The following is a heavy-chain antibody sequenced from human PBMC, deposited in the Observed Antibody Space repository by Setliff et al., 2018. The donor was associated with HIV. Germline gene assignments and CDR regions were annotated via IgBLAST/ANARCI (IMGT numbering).Heavy chain of an antibody. J-gene: IGHJ4*02. D-gene: IGHD6-19*01. V-gene: IGHV3-23*01. CDR2: ISGSGGST. CDR1: GFTFSNYA. Sequence: SLRLSCAASGFTFSNYAMSWVRQAPGKGLEWVSAISGSGGSTYYTDSVKGRFTISRDNSKNTLYLQVDSLRAEDTAVYYCAKLIAVAGTNDDYWGQGTLVTVS. CDR3: AKLIAVAGTNDDY.